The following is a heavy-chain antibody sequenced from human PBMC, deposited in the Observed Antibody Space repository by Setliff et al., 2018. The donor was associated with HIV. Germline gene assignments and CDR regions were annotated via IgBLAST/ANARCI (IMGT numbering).Heavy chain of an antibody. D-gene: IGHD3-22*01. CDR2: INHSGRT. V-gene: IGHV4-34*01. CDR1: GGSFSDNY. Sequence: SETLSLTCAVYGGSFSDNYWSWIRQSPGKGLEWIGEINHSGRTKYSPSLRSRVSISVDTSKTQFSLKLSSVTAADTAVYYCARGPTERYYESRGYYYFDNWGQGTQVTVSS. J-gene: IGHJ4*02. CDR3: ARGPTERYYESRGYYYFDN.